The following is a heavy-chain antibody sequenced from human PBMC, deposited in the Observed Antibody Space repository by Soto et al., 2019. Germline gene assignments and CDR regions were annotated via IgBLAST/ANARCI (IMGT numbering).Heavy chain of an antibody. CDR1: GYSFTTYC. V-gene: IGHV5-51*01. J-gene: IGHJ1*01. CDR3: AREAPYCSGGSCYYPH. Sequence: PVESLKISGKGSGYSFTTYCIGWVRQIPWKGLEWMGIIYPGDSDTRYSPSFQGQVTISADKSISTAYLQWSSLKASDTAMYYCAREAPYCSGGSCYYPHWGKGTLVRVSS. CDR2: IYPGDSDT. D-gene: IGHD2-15*01.